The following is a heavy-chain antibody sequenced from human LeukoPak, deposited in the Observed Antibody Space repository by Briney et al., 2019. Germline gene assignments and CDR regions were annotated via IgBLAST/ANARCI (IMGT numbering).Heavy chain of an antibody. Sequence: GGSLRLSCAASGFTFSSYTMNWVRQAPGKGLEWVSSISSSSSYIFYADSMKGRFTISRDNAKNSLYLQMNSLRAEDTAVYYCARKWEYSSGWDNWYFDLWGRGTLVTVSS. CDR1: GFTFSSYT. J-gene: IGHJ2*01. V-gene: IGHV3-21*01. CDR2: ISSSSSYI. D-gene: IGHD6-19*01. CDR3: ARKWEYSSGWDNWYFDL.